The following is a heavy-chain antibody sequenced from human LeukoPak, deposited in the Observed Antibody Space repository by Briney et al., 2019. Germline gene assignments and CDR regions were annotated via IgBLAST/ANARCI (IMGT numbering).Heavy chain of an antibody. V-gene: IGHV1-69*05. CDR3: ATCGGTSCYGANWFDP. D-gene: IGHD2-2*01. J-gene: IGHJ5*02. CDR2: IIPIFGTA. Sequence: GASVKISCKASGGTFSSYAISWVRQAPGQGLEWMGRIIPIFGTANYAQKFQGRVTITTDESTSTAYMELSSLRSEDTAVYYCATCGGTSCYGANWFDPWGQGTLVTVSS. CDR1: GGTFSSYA.